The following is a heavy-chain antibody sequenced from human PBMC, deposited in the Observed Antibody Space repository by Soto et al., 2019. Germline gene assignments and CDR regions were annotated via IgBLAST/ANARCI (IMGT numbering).Heavy chain of an antibody. D-gene: IGHD3-22*01. Sequence: QVQLQESGPGLVKPSQTLSLTCTVSGGSISSGDYYWSWIRQPPGKGLEWIGNIYHRGGTFYNPSLKSRVTISVDTSKNQFSLTLRSVSVADAAVYYCARDDSSGYFLDYWGQGTLVTVSS. CDR2: IYHRGGT. V-gene: IGHV4-30-4*01. CDR3: ARDDSSGYFLDY. J-gene: IGHJ4*01. CDR1: GGSISSGDYY.